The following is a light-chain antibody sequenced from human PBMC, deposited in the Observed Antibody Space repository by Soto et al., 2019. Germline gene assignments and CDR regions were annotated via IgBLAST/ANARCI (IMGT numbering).Light chain of an antibody. J-gene: IGKJ5*01. CDR1: QSLLHITGETF. CDR3: MQSTQLPPT. CDR2: EVS. V-gene: IGKV2D-29*02. Sequence: DVVITQTPLSLSVAPGQPASISCKSSQSLLHITGETFLFWYLQKPGQSPQLLIYEVSTRVSGVPDRFSGSGSGTDFTLEISRVETDDVGIYYCMQSTQLPPTFGQGTRLEI.